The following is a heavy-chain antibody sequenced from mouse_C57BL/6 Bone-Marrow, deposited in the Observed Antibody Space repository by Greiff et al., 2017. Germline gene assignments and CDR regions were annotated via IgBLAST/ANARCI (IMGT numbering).Heavy chain of an antibody. J-gene: IGHJ3*01. Sequence: EVQLQQSGTVLARPGASVKMSCKTSGYTFTSYWMHWVKQRPGQGLEWIGAIYPGNSDTSYNQKFKGKAKLTAVTSASPAYMELSSLTNEDSAVYYCTKGVLTKGFAYWGQGTLVTVSA. CDR2: IYPGNSDT. CDR1: GYTFTSYW. CDR3: TKGVLTKGFAY. V-gene: IGHV1-5*01. D-gene: IGHD1-1*01.